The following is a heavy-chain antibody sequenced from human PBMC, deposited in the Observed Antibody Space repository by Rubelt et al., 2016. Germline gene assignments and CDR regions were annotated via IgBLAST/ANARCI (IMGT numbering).Heavy chain of an antibody. CDR3: ARGIAAAGYYYYGMDV. D-gene: IGHD6-13*01. CDR2: ISYDGSNK. J-gene: IGHJ6*02. V-gene: IGHV3-33*05. Sequence: QAPGKGLEWVAVISYDGSNKYYADSVKGRFTISRDNSKNTLYLQMNSLRAEDTAVYYCARGIAAAGYYYYGMDVWGQGTTVTVSS.